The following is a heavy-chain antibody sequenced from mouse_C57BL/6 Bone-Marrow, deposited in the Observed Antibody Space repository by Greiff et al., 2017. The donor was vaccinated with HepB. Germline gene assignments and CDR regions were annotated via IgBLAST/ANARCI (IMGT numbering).Heavy chain of an antibody. V-gene: IGHV14-4*01. CDR3: TTTVVATKGYFDY. CDR2: IDPENGDT. J-gene: IGHJ2*01. CDR1: GFNIKDDY. Sequence: EVQLQQSGAELVRPGASVKLSCTASGFNIKDDYMHWVKQRPEQGLEWIGWIDPENGDTEYASKFQGKATITADTSSNTAYLQLRSLTSEDTAVYYCTTTVVATKGYFDYWGQGTTLTVSS. D-gene: IGHD1-1*01.